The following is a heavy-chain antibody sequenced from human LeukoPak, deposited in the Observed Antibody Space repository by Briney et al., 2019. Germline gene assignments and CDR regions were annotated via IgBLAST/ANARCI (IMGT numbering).Heavy chain of an antibody. CDR3: VRQSAATGTHWFDP. CDR2: IYYSGST. Sequence: KPSETLSLTCSVSGGSISNYYWSWIRQPPGKGLEWIGYIYYSGSTNYNASLKSRVTISVDTSKNQFSLKLSSVTAADTAVYYCVRQSAATGTHWFDPWGQGTLVTVSS. CDR1: GGSISNYY. J-gene: IGHJ5*02. V-gene: IGHV4-59*08. D-gene: IGHD6-13*01.